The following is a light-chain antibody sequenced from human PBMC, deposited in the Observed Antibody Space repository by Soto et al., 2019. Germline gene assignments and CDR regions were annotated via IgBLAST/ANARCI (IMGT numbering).Light chain of an antibody. CDR2: DSS. J-gene: IGKJ4*01. Sequence: EIVLTQSPDTLSLSPGGRATLSCRASQSIASDLAWYQQKPGQAPRLLMYDSSNRAAAIPARFSGSGSGTDFTLTIRSLEPEDFAVYYCQQRASWPLTFGGGTKVEIK. CDR3: QQRASWPLT. V-gene: IGKV3-11*01. CDR1: QSIASD.